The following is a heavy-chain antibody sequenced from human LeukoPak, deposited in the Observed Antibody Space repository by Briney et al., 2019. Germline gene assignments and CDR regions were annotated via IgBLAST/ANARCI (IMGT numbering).Heavy chain of an antibody. Sequence: GGSLRLSCAASGFTVSSNDMSWVRQAPGKGLEWVSVIYSGGGTDYADSVKGRFTISRDKTTLYLQMNSLRAEDTAVYYCARGTGCRGGSCLSEALTAASHWGQGTLVTVSS. CDR1: GFTVSSND. D-gene: IGHD2-15*01. J-gene: IGHJ4*02. V-gene: IGHV3-53*01. CDR3: ARGTGCRGGSCLSEALTAASH. CDR2: IYSGGGT.